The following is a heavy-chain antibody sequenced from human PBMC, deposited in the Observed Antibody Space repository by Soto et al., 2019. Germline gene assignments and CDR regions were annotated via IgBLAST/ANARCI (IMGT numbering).Heavy chain of an antibody. CDR3: TRGVVIGY. J-gene: IGHJ4*02. CDR2: SRNKAKNDRT. CDR1: GFTFNDYY. Sequence: PGGSLRLSCAASGFTFNDYYMDWVRQAPGKGLEWVGLSRNKAKNDRTDYAASVRGRFTISRDDSKIVVYLQMNSLKIEDTAVYYCTRGVVIGYWGQGTLVTVSS. V-gene: IGHV3-72*01.